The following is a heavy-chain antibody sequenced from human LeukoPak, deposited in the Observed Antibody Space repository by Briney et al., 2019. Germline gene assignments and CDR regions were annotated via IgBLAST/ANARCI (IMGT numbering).Heavy chain of an antibody. CDR2: VFNGGST. V-gene: IGHV4-59*11. D-gene: IGHD6-13*01. J-gene: IGHJ4*02. CDR1: GSSINSHY. Sequence: SETLSLTCSVSGSSINSHYWSWIRQSPGKGLEWVGYVFNGGSTNYNPSLKSRVTMSLDTSRDQFSLRLSSVTAADTAIYYCASRPADSTWYGVFDYWSQGTLVTVSS. CDR3: ASRPADSTWYGVFDY.